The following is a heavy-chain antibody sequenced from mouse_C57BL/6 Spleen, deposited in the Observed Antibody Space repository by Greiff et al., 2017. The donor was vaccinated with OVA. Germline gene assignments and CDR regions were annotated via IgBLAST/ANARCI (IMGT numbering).Heavy chain of an antibody. Sequence: QVHVKQPGAELVMPGASVKLSCKASGYTFTSYWMHWVKQRPGQGLEWIGEIDPSDSYTNYNQKFKGKSTLTVDKSSSTAYMQLSSLTSEDSAVYYCARMGDGSSYYFDYWGQGTTLTVSS. CDR1: GYTFTSYW. V-gene: IGHV1-69*01. CDR2: IDPSDSYT. D-gene: IGHD1-1*01. CDR3: ARMGDGSSYYFDY. J-gene: IGHJ2*01.